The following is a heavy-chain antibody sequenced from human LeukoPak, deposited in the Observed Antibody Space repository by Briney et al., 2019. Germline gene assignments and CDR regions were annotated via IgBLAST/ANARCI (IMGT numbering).Heavy chain of an antibody. D-gene: IGHD3-22*01. CDR3: ATPGYMIDTYDAFDI. Sequence: GASVKLSCKATGGTVSSYAISWVRQAHGQGLEWMGGIIPIFGTANYAQKFQGRVTITTDESTSTAYMELSSLRSEDTAVYYCATPGYMIDTYDAFDIWGQGTMVTVSS. CDR1: GGTVSSYA. CDR2: IIPIFGTA. J-gene: IGHJ3*02. V-gene: IGHV1-69*05.